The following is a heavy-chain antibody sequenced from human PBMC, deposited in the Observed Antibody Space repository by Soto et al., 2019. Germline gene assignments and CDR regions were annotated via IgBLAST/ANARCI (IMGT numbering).Heavy chain of an antibody. V-gene: IGHV4-30-4*01. Sequence: QVQLQESGPGLVQPSQTLSLTCTVSGGSISSGDYYWSWIRQPPGKGLEWIGYIHHSGTTYYNPSLKSRLTISVDTSKTQFSLNLSSVTAADTAVYYCARDSSGYNWLDPWGQGTLVTVSS. CDR1: GGSISSGDYY. J-gene: IGHJ5*02. CDR3: ARDSSGYNWLDP. CDR2: IHHSGTT. D-gene: IGHD3-22*01.